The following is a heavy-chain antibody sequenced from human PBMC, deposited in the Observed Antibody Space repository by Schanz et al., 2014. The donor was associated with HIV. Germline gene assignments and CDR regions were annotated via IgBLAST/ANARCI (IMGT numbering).Heavy chain of an antibody. CDR3: ARGEAITSYYHYYGMDV. CDR2: IWYDGSKK. D-gene: IGHD1-20*01. CDR1: GFTFSRYG. J-gene: IGHJ6*02. Sequence: VKLVESGGGVVQPGRSLRLSCAASGFTFSRYGMHWVRQSPGKGLEWVAVIWYDGSKKYYADSVKGRFTISRDNSNNTLYLQVNSLRAEDTAVYYCARGEAITSYYHYYGMDVWGQGTTVTVSS. V-gene: IGHV3-30*19.